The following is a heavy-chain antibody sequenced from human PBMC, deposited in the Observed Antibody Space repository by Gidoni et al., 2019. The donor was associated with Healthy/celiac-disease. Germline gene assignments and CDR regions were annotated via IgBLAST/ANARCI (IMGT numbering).Heavy chain of an antibody. J-gene: IGHJ4*02. CDR1: GFTFGDFA. V-gene: IGHV3-49*04. CDR3: TRDQQWLHY. Sequence: EVRLVESGGGWVQPGRSLRLPCTASGFTFGDFAMRWVRQAPGKGLEWVGFIRSKAYGGTTEYAASVKGRFTIARDDSNSIAYLQMNSLKTEDTAVYYCTRDQQWLHYWGQGTLVTVSS. D-gene: IGHD6-19*01. CDR2: IRSKAYGGTT.